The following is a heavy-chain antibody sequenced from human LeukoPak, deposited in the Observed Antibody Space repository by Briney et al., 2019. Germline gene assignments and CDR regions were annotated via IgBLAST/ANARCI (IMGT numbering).Heavy chain of an antibody. CDR3: ARAKRNGFDI. CDR1: GFTFSSYS. V-gene: IGHV3-48*01. Sequence: GGPLRLSCAASGFTFSSYSMNWVRQAPGKGLEWVSYIRSSSSTIYYADSVKGRFTISRDNAMNSLYLQMNSLRAEDTAVYYCARAKRNGFDIWGQGTMVTVSS. J-gene: IGHJ3*02. CDR2: IRSSSSTI.